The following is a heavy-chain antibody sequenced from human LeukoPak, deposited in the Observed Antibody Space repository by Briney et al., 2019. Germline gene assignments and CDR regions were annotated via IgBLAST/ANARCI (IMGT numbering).Heavy chain of an antibody. Sequence: ASVKVSCKASGYTFTSYGISWVRQAPGQGLESMGWISAYNANTNYAQKLQGRVTMTTDTSTSTAYMELRSPRSVPTAVYYCPRCVYYHDSSRYYYSLFTPSFDYWGQGTLVTVSS. D-gene: IGHD3-22*01. V-gene: IGHV1-18*01. CDR1: GYTFTSYG. CDR2: ISAYNANT. J-gene: IGHJ4*02. CDR3: PRCVYYHDSSRYYYSLFTPSFDY.